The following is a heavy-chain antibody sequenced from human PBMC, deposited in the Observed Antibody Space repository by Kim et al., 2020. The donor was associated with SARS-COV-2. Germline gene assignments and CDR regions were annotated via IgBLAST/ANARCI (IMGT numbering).Heavy chain of an antibody. CDR1: GGTFSSYA. CDR3: ARLNYYDSSGYLGAFDY. CDR2: IIPIFGTA. V-gene: IGHV1-69*13. J-gene: IGHJ4*02. D-gene: IGHD3-22*01. Sequence: SVKVSCKASGGTFSSYAISWVRQAPGQGLEWMGGIIPIFGTANYAQKFQGRVTITADESTSTAYMELSSLRSEDTAVYYCARLNYYDSSGYLGAFDYWGQGTLVTVSS.